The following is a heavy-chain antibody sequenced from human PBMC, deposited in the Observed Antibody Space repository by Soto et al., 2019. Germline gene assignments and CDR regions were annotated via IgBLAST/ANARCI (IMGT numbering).Heavy chain of an antibody. CDR1: GDSVSSGSYY. J-gene: IGHJ6*02. D-gene: IGHD5-12*01. CDR2: IYYSGST. V-gene: IGHV4-61*01. CDR3: ARTSGEMAKIYYYYGMDV. Sequence: SETLSLTCTVSGDSVSSGSYYWSWIRQPPGKGLEWIGYIYYSGSTNYNPSLKSRVTISVDTSKNQFSLKLSSVTAADTAVYYCARTSGEMAKIYYYYGMDVWGQGTTVTVSS.